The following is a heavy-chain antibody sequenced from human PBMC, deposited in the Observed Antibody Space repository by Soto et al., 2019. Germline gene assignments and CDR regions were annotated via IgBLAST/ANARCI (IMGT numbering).Heavy chain of an antibody. V-gene: IGHV4-34*01. CDR1: GDSFSGYY. CDR2: VNKSGST. CDR3: TSGPDGRFDP. Sequence: QVQLQQWGAGLLKPSETLSLTCAVYGDSFSGYYWTWMRQPPGKGLEWIGEVNKSGSTKSNPSLKNRVTMSVDTYNKQFSLRLSSVTAAATATYYCTSGPDGRFDPWGQGTPVIVSS. J-gene: IGHJ5*02.